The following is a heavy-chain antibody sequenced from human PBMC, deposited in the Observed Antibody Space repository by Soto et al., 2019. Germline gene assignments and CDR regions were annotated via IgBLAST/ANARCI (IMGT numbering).Heavy chain of an antibody. CDR2: ISGSGGST. V-gene: IGHV3-23*01. CDR3: SKDIDFWSSTHLSVVRHPDPGH. J-gene: IGHJ4*02. Sequence: PGGSLRLSCAASGFTFSSYAMSWVRQAPGKGLEWVSAISGSGGSTYYADSVKGRFTISRDNSKNTLYLQMNSLRAEDTAVYYCSKDIDFWSSTHLSVVRHPDPGHWGQGTLVTVSS. CDR1: GFTFSSYA. D-gene: IGHD3-3*01.